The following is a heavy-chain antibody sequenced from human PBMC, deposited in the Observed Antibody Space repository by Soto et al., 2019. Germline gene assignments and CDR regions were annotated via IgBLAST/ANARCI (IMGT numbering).Heavy chain of an antibody. CDR3: AREGIAVAGYYFDY. D-gene: IGHD6-19*01. CDR1: GFTFSSYS. V-gene: IGHV3-21*01. Sequence: EVQLVESGGGLVKPGGSMRLSCAASGFTFSSYSMNWVRQARGKGLEWVSSISSSSSYIYYADSVKGRFTISRDNAKNSLYLQMNSLRAEDTAVYYCAREGIAVAGYYFDYWGQGTLVTVPS. CDR2: ISSSSSYI. J-gene: IGHJ4*02.